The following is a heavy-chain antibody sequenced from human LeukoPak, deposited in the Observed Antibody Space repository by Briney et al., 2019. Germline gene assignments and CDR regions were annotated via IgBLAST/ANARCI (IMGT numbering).Heavy chain of an antibody. J-gene: IGHJ4*02. V-gene: IGHV3-23*01. D-gene: IGHD1-26*01. CDR2: ISGSGSST. Sequence: PGGSLRLSCVASGFTFTNYAMSWVRQTPGKGLEWVSFISGSGSSTYHADSVRGRFTISRDNSKNALYLLMNNMRAEDTAIYYCAPEWYTGTSLHYTYWGQGTLVTVSS. CDR3: APEWYTGTSLHYTY. CDR1: GFTFTNYA.